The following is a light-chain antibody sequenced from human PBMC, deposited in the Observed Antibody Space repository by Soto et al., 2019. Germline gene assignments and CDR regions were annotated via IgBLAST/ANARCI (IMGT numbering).Light chain of an antibody. V-gene: IGLV1-44*01. J-gene: IGLJ2*01. CDR3: AAWDDSLNGVV. CDR2: SSN. CDR1: SSNIGSNS. Sequence: QSVLTQPPSASGTPGQRVTISCSGSSSNIGSNSVNLYQQLPGTAPKLLLYSSNQRPSGVPDRFSGSKSGTSASLAISGPQSEDEADYYCAAWDDSLNGVVFGGGTKLTVL.